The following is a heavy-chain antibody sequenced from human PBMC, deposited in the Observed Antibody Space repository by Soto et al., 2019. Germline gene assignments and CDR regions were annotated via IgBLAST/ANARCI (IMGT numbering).Heavy chain of an antibody. Sequence: SETLSLTCDVSGDSITTNNWWGWVRQSPGTGLEWIGEIFHRGSTYSNPSLRSRVLMSLDKSKNQFSLRLNSVTAADTAIYYCARKYFDTPLYYIDYRGQGIPVTVSS. CDR2: IFHRGST. CDR3: ARKYFDTPLYYIDY. V-gene: IGHV4-4*02. D-gene: IGHD3-22*01. J-gene: IGHJ4*02. CDR1: GDSITTNNW.